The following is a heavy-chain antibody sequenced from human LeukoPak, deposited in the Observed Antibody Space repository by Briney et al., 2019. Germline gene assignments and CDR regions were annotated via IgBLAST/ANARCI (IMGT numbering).Heavy chain of an antibody. D-gene: IGHD3-10*01. J-gene: IGHJ5*02. CDR2: IYYSGST. CDR3: ARLITMVRGVQLYNWFDP. CDR1: GGSISSYY. V-gene: IGHV4-59*08. Sequence: SETLSLTCTVSGGSISSYYWSRIRQPPGKGLEWIGYIYYSGSTNYNPSLKSRVTISVDTSKNQFSLKLSSVTAADTAVYYCARLITMVRGVQLYNWFDPWGQGTLVTVSS.